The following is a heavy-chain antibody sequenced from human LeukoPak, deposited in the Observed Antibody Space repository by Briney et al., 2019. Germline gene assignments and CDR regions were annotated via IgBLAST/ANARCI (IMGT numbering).Heavy chain of an antibody. J-gene: IGHJ4*02. CDR3: ARERRDGYKVYFDY. D-gene: IGHD5-24*01. V-gene: IGHV4-59*01. Sequence: PSETLSLTCAVSGGSISSYYWSWLRQPPGKGLEWIGYVYYSGSTNYNPSLKSRVTISVDTSKNQFSLRLSSVTAADTAVYYCARERRDGYKVYFDYWGQGTLVTVSS. CDR2: VYYSGST. CDR1: GGSISSYY.